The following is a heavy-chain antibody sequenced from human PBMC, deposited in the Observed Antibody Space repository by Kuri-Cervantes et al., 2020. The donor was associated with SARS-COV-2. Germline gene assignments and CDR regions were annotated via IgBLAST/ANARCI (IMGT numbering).Heavy chain of an antibody. Sequence: SETLSLTCTVSDDSMSNGDYHWSWIRQPPGKGLEWIGYIYHSGSTHYNPSLKSRVTMSLDRSKNQFSLKLSSLTAADTAVYYCARDLGIQLWVSPLDPWGQGTLVTVSS. V-gene: IGHV4-30-2*01. CDR1: DDSMSNGDYH. J-gene: IGHJ5*02. CDR2: IYHSGST. CDR3: ARDLGIQLWVSPLDP. D-gene: IGHD5-18*01.